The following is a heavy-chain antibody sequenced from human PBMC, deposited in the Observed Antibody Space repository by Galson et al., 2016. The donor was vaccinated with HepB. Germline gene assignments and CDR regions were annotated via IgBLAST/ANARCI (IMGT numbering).Heavy chain of an antibody. V-gene: IGHV3-30-3*01. D-gene: IGHD3-3*01. Sequence: SLRLSCAASGFTFSSYAIHWVRQAPGKGLEWVAVISYDGTTKYYADAVKGRFTIPRDNSKNSLYPQMNILRPEDTAVYYCAKEGHHDFWSGYYNWFAPWGQGTLVTVSS. CDR3: AKEGHHDFWSGYYNWFAP. CDR2: ISYDGTTK. CDR1: GFTFSSYA. J-gene: IGHJ5*02.